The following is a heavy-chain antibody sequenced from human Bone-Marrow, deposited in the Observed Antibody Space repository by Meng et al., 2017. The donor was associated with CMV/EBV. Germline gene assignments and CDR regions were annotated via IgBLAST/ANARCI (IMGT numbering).Heavy chain of an antibody. Sequence: GESLKISCAASGFTFRSYWMDWVRQAPGKGLEWVAKMKEDGSEEYYVDSVKGRFTISRDNAENSLHLQMNSLRAEDTAVYYCAREALSGSYPYFDYWGQGALVTVSS. CDR3: AREALSGSYPYFDY. V-gene: IGHV3-7*01. CDR1: GFTFRSYW. J-gene: IGHJ4*02. D-gene: IGHD1-26*01. CDR2: MKEDGSEE.